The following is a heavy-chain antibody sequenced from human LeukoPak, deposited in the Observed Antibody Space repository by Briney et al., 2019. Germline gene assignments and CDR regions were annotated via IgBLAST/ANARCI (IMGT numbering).Heavy chain of an antibody. J-gene: IGHJ4*02. CDR3: AREIRSKDPYYFDY. D-gene: IGHD3-3*01. V-gene: IGHV1-69*05. CDR2: IIPIFGTA. Sequence: SVKVSCKASGGTFSSYAISWVRQAPGQGLEWMGRIIPIFGTANYAQKFQGRVTITTDESTSTAYMELSSLRSEDTAVYYCAREIRSKDPYYFDYWGQGTLVTVSS. CDR1: GGTFSSYA.